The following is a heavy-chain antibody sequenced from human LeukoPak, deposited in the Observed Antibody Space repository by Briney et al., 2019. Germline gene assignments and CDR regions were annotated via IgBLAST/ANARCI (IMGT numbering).Heavy chain of an antibody. Sequence: SVKVSCKASGGTFSSYAISWVRQAPGQGLEWMGGIIPIFGTANYAQKFQGRVTITTDESTSTAYMELSSLRSEDTAVYYCARQYNWNGGYFDYWCQGTLVTVSS. V-gene: IGHV1-69*05. CDR1: GGTFSSYA. CDR3: ARQYNWNGGYFDY. D-gene: IGHD1-1*01. CDR2: IIPIFGTA. J-gene: IGHJ4*02.